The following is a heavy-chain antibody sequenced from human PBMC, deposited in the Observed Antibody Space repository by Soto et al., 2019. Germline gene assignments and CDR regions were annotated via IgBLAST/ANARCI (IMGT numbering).Heavy chain of an antibody. D-gene: IGHD6-19*01. Sequence: PSETLSLTCTVSGGSISSSSYYWGWIRQPPGKGLEWIGSIYYSGSTYYKPSLKSRVTISVDTSKNQFSLKLSSVTAADTAVYYCARPSSGWYYFDYWGQGTLVTVSS. CDR2: IYYSGST. J-gene: IGHJ4*02. V-gene: IGHV4-39*01. CDR1: GGSISSSSYY. CDR3: ARPSSGWYYFDY.